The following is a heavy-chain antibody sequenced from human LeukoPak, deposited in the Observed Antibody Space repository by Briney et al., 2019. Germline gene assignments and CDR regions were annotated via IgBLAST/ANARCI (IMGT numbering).Heavy chain of an antibody. CDR1: GGSFSGYY. J-gene: IGHJ4*02. V-gene: IGHV4-34*01. CDR2: INHSGST. CDR3: ARERLLEWLLKGVWDY. Sequence: SETLSLTCAVYGGSFSGYYWSWIRQPPGKGLEWIGEINHSGSTNYNPSLKSRVTISVDTSKNQFSLKLSSVTAADTAVYYCARERLLEWLLKGVWDYWGQGTLVTVSS. D-gene: IGHD3-3*01.